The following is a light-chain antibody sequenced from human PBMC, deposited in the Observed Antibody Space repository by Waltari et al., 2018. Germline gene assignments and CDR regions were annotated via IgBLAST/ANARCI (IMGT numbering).Light chain of an antibody. CDR2: DVT. Sequence: QSALTQPASVSGSPGQSITISCTGTNNDVGASKFVSWYQQHPGRAPQRMFYDVTERPSGISYRFSCSKSANTASLTISGLLPEDEAIYYCCSFTATHTLLFGGGTTVTVL. CDR1: NNDVGASKF. CDR3: CSFTATHTLL. J-gene: IGLJ2*01. V-gene: IGLV2-14*03.